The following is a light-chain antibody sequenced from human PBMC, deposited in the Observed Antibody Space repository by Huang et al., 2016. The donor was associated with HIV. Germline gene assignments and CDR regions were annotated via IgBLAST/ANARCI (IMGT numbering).Light chain of an antibody. CDR2: GST. J-gene: IGKJ3*01. CDR3: QQYSSSPWT. Sequence: EIVLTQSPDTLSLSPGESGALSCRASHNVTNDYLAWYQHQSGQAPRLLIYGSTGRATGTPARFSGSGSGTDFSLTIDAVEPEDFVLYYCQQYSSSPWTFGPGTKLEIK. CDR1: HNVTNDY. V-gene: IGKV3-20*01.